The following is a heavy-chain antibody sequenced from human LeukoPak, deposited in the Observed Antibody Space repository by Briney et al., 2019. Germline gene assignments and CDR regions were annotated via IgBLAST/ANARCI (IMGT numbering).Heavy chain of an antibody. V-gene: IGHV3-30*09. CDR1: AFRFKTYA. J-gene: IGHJ3*02. D-gene: IGHD3-10*01. CDR3: ARDQGSSDSFDI. CDR2: ISDERSDK. Sequence: PGGSLTLSCAASAFRFKTYAMHWARQARGKGLVWLAVISDERSDKYYAHSVKGQFAICRDNSKSTLYLHMDSLRTDDTAMYYCARDQGSSDSFDIWGQGTLVIVSS.